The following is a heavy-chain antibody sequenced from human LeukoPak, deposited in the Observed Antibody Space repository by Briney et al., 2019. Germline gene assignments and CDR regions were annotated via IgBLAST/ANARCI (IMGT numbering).Heavy chain of an antibody. CDR2: ISAYNGNT. CDR3: AREYYDSSDFYYYYYYMDV. CDR1: GYTFTSHG. Sequence: GASVKVSCKXSGYTFTSHGISWVRQAPGQGLEWMGWISAYNGNTNYAQKLQGRVTMTTDTSTSTAYMELRSLRSDDTAVYYCAREYYDSSDFYYYYYYMDVWGKGTTVTVSS. V-gene: IGHV1-18*01. J-gene: IGHJ6*03. D-gene: IGHD3-22*01.